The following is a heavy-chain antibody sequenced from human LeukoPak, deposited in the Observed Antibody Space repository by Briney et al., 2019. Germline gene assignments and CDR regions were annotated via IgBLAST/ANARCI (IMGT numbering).Heavy chain of an antibody. J-gene: IGHJ4*02. Sequence: GESLKISCKGSGYSFTSYWIGWVRQMPGKGLEWMGIIYPGDSDTRYSPSFQGQVTISADKSISTAYLQWSSLKASDTAMYYCARYRSLYGSSPNFDYWGQGTLVTVSS. CDR1: GYSFTSYW. V-gene: IGHV5-51*01. CDR3: ARYRSLYGSSPNFDY. D-gene: IGHD6-6*01. CDR2: IYPGDSDT.